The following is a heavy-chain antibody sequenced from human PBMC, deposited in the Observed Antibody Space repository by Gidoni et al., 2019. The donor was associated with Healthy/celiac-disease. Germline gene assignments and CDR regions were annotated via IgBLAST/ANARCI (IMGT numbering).Heavy chain of an antibody. CDR2: ISSSGSTI. V-gene: IGHV3-48*03. Sequence: EVQLVASGGGLVQPGGSLRLSCAASGFTFSSYEMNWVRQAPGKGLEWVSYISSSGSTIYYADSVKGRFTISRDNAKNSLYLQMNSLRAEDTAVYYCARETRPNPYYYYGMDVWGQGTTVTVSS. CDR1: GFTFSSYE. J-gene: IGHJ6*02. CDR3: ARETRPNPYYYYGMDV.